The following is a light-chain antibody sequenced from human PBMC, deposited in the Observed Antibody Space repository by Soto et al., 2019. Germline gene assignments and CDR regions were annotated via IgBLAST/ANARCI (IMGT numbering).Light chain of an antibody. J-gene: IGLJ1*01. CDR1: SSNIGAGYD. CDR3: QSYDSSLSGSRV. CDR2: ANN. V-gene: IGLV1-40*01. Sequence: QSVLTQPPSVSGAPGQRVTISCTGSSSNIGAGYDVHWYQQLPGTAPKLLIYANNNRPSGVPDRFSGSKSVTSASLAITGLQAEDDADYYCQSYDSSLSGSRVFGTGTNVTVL.